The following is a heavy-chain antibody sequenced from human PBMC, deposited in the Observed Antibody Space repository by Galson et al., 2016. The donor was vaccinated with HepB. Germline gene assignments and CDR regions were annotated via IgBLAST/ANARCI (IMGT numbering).Heavy chain of an antibody. CDR3: ARTYYDFLTGYYKGPDY. CDR1: GYSFMSYG. CDR2: VSPHNGHT. V-gene: IGHV1-18*01. D-gene: IGHD3-9*01. Sequence: SVKVSCKASGYSFMSYGISWVRQAPGQGLEWMGWVSPHNGHTNYVQNLQGRVTMTTDTSTSTVYMELRSLRSDDTAFYYCARTYYDFLTGYYKGPDYWGQGTLVTVSS. J-gene: IGHJ4*02.